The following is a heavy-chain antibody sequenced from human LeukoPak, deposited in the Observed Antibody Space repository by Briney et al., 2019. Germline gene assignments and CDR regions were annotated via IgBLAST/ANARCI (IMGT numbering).Heavy chain of an antibody. CDR1: GFTFSDYY. CDR2: ISGSGGST. Sequence: HTGGSLRLSCAASGFTFSDYYMSWVRQAPGKGLEWVSVISGSGGSTYADSVKGRFTISRDNSKNTLYLQMNSLRAEDTAVYYCARGYRYGGYETNWYFDLWGRGTLVTVSS. J-gene: IGHJ2*01. V-gene: IGHV3-23*01. CDR3: ARGYRYGGYETNWYFDL. D-gene: IGHD5-12*01.